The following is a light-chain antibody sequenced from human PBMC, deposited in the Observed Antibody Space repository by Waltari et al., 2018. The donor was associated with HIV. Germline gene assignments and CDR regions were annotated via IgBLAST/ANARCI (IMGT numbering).Light chain of an antibody. V-gene: IGLV1-47*01. Sequence: QPVLTQPPSASGTPGQRVTISCSGSSSTLGSYYVYWYQQLPGTAPKLLIYRNNQRPSGVPDRFSGSKSGTSASLAISGLRSEDEADYYCAAWTDSLSGVVFGGGTKLSVL. J-gene: IGLJ2*01. CDR2: RNN. CDR3: AAWTDSLSGVV. CDR1: SSTLGSYY.